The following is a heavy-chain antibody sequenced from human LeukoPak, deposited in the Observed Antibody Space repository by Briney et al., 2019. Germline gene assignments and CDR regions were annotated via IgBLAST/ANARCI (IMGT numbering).Heavy chain of an antibody. D-gene: IGHD7-27*01. V-gene: IGHV3-33*01. Sequence: PGRSLRLSCAASGFTFSSYGMHWVRQAPGKGLEWVAVIWYDGSNKYYADSVKGRSTISRDNSKNTLYLQMNSLRAEDTAVYYCARGGLGIGDFDIWGQGTMVTVSS. CDR3: ARGGLGIGDFDI. CDR1: GFTFSSYG. J-gene: IGHJ3*02. CDR2: IWYDGSNK.